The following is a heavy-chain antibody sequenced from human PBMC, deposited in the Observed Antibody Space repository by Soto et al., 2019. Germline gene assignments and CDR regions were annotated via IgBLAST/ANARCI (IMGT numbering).Heavy chain of an antibody. CDR1: GVSSSSGGYY. V-gene: IGHV4-31*03. D-gene: IGHD1-1*01. CDR3: ATSVDT. J-gene: IGHJ5*02. Sequence: SETLSLTCTVSGVSSSSGGYYWSWIRQHPGKGLEWIGYTYYSGTTYYNPSLRSRVTISVDTSKNQFSLRLTSVTDADTAVYYCATSVDTCGEGTLVTGSS. CDR2: TYYSGTT.